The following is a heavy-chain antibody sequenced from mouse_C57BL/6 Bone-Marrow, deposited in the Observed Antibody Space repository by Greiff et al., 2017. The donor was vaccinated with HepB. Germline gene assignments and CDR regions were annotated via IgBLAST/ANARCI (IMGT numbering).Heavy chain of an antibody. CDR1: GYTFTSYG. J-gene: IGHJ3*01. CDR2: IYPRSGNT. V-gene: IGHV1-81*01. D-gene: IGHD2-2*01. Sequence: VQLQQSGAELARPGASVKLSCKASGYTFTSYGISWVKQSTGQGLEWIGEIYPRSGNTYYNEKFKGKATLTADKSSRTASMELLCLTSEDSAVYFFAMIYYGYSAWFSFWDQGTLVTVSA. CDR3: AMIYYGYSAWFSF.